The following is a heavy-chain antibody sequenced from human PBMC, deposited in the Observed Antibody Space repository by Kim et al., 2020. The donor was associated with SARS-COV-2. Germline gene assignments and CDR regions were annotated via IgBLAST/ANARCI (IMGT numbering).Heavy chain of an antibody. V-gene: IGHV1-2*02. D-gene: IGHD1-1*01. J-gene: IGHJ4*02. CDR1: GFTLNGYH. Sequence: ASVKVSCKTSGFTLNGYHFHWVRQAPGQGLEWMALINADSGSSTSAPKFQGRVTVTRDTSISTVYMDLSRVKSDDTAVYYCARKTASSGIKDFDYWGQGTVVTVSS. CDR3: ARKTASSGIKDFDY. CDR2: INADSGSS.